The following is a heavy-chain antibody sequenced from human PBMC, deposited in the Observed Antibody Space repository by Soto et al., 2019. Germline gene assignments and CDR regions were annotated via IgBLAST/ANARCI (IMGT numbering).Heavy chain of an antibody. V-gene: IGHV4-59*08. J-gene: IGHJ5*02. CDR3: ARQNPFFDCSSTSCYLMTPKNWFDP. CDR2: IYYSGST. Sequence: SETLSLTCTVSGGSISSYYWSWIRQPPGKGLEWIGYIYYSGSTNYNPSLKSRVTISVDTSKNQFSLKLSSVTAADTAVYYCARQNPFFDCSSTSCYLMTPKNWFDPWGQGTLVTVSS. CDR1: GGSISSYY. D-gene: IGHD2-2*01.